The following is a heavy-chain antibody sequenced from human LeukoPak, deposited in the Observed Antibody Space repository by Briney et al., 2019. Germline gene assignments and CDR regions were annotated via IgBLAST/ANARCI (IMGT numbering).Heavy chain of an antibody. CDR1: GGTFSSYA. CDR3: ATEMMNDSSGYRRLRYFDY. J-gene: IGHJ4*02. D-gene: IGHD3-22*01. Sequence: RASVKVSCKASGGTFSSYAISWVRQAPGQGLEWMGGIIPIFGTANYAQKFQGRVTITADESTSTAYVELSSLRSEDTAVYYCATEMMNDSSGYRRLRYFDYWGQGTLVTVSS. CDR2: IIPIFGTA. V-gene: IGHV1-69*01.